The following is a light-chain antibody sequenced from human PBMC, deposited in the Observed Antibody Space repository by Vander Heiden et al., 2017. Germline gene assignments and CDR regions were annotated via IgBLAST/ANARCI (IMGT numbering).Light chain of an antibody. Sequence: SSELTQDPAVSVALGQTVRITCQGDSLRSYYASWYQQKPGQAPVLVIFGKNNRPSGIPDPFSGSSSGNTASLTITGAQAEDEADDYCNSRDSSGNHLRVFGGGTKLTVL. J-gene: IGLJ2*01. CDR3: NSRDSSGNHLRV. CDR2: GKN. V-gene: IGLV3-19*01. CDR1: SLRSYY.